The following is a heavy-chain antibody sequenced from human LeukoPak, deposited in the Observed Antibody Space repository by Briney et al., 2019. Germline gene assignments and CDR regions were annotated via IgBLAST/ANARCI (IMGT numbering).Heavy chain of an antibody. Sequence: ASVKVSCKASGYTFTSYYMHWVRQAPGQGLEWMGIINPSGGSTSYAQKFQGRVTMTRDTSTSTVYMEPSSLRSEDTDVYYCARDIVVVPAARYYFDYWGQGTLVTVSS. V-gene: IGHV1-46*03. CDR2: INPSGGST. J-gene: IGHJ4*02. CDR1: GYTFTSYY. D-gene: IGHD2-2*01. CDR3: ARDIVVVPAARYYFDY.